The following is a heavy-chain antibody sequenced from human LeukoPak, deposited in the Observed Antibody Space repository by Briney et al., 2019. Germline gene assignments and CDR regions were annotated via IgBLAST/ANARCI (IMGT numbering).Heavy chain of an antibody. V-gene: IGHV4-59*01. J-gene: IGHJ4*02. CDR1: DGSISTYY. CDR2: IYYSGNT. CDR3: ARASRAGFVDY. Sequence: SETLSLTCSVYDGSISTYYWTWIRQTPGKGLEWIGYIYYSGNTNYNPSLQSRVTISVDTSKNQFSLKLMSVTAADTAVYYCARASRAGFVDYWARDSWAPSPQ.